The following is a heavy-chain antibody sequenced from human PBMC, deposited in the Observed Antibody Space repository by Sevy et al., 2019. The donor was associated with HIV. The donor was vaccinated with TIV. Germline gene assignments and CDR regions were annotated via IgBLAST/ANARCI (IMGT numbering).Heavy chain of an antibody. Sequence: SETLSLTCTVSGGSISSGSYYWSWIRQPAGKGLEWIGRIYTSGSTNYNPSLKSRVTISVDTSKNQFSLKLSSVTAADTAVYYCARKGGYSGPFDYWGQGTLVTVSS. D-gene: IGHD5-12*01. CDR1: GGSISSGSYY. CDR3: ARKGGYSGPFDY. V-gene: IGHV4-61*02. CDR2: IYTSGST. J-gene: IGHJ4*02.